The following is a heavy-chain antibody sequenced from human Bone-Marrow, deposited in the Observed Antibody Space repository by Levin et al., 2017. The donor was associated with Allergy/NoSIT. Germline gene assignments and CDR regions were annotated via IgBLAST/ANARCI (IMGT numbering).Heavy chain of an antibody. J-gene: IGHJ4*02. CDR3: ARDPARGYYDSSGYSGDH. D-gene: IGHD3-22*01. CDR1: GFTFRHYT. Sequence: SCVASGFTFRHYTMNWVRQAPGKGLEWVSCITSSGDSTYYADSVKGRFTISRDNAKNSLYLQLNRLRDEDKAMYYCARDPARGYYDSSGYSGDHWGQGTLVTVSS. CDR2: ITSSGDST. V-gene: IGHV3-48*02.